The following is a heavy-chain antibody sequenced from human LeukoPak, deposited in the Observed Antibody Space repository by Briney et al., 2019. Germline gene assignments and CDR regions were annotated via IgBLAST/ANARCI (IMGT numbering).Heavy chain of an antibody. CDR2: IRYDGSNK. CDR1: GSTFSSYG. D-gene: IGHD3-10*01. Sequence: GGSLRLSCAASGSTFSSYGMHWVRQAPGKGLEWVAFIRYDGSNKYYADSVKGRFTISRDNSKNTLYLQMNSLRAEDTAVYYCATPFYGSGSYSLGYWGQGTLVTVSS. J-gene: IGHJ4*02. CDR3: ATPFYGSGSYSLGY. V-gene: IGHV3-30*02.